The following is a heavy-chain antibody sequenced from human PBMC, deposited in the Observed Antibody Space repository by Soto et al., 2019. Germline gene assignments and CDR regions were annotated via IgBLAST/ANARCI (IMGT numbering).Heavy chain of an antibody. CDR1: GFTFSSYG. CDR2: ISHDGSNK. D-gene: IGHD5-18*01. CDR3: AKATVDTAMVMGY. Sequence: PGGSLRLSCADSGFTFSSYGMHWVRQAPGKGLEWVAVISHDGSNKYYADSVKGRFTISRDNSKNTLYLQMNSLRAEDTAVYYCAKATVDTAMVMGYWGQGTLVTVSS. V-gene: IGHV3-30*18. J-gene: IGHJ4*02.